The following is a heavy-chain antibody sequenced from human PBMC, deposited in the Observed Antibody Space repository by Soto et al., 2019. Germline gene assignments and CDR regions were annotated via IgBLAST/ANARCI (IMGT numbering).Heavy chain of an antibody. D-gene: IGHD5-18*01. Sequence: TLSLTCTVPGRSFSGYYWSWILQPLGKEQKWIGYIDCSGRTNXXPSLKSRVXISVDASENQFXLKLSXLTAADTAGYYCARDNGYSYGHTLDHWGQGTLVTVX. CDR2: IDCSGRT. CDR3: ARDNGYSYGHTLDH. CDR1: GRSFSGYY. V-gene: IGHV4-59*01. J-gene: IGHJ4*02.